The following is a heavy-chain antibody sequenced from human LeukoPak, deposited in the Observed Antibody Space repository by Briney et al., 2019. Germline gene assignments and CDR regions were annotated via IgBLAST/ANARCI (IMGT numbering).Heavy chain of an antibody. V-gene: IGHV3-33*08. Sequence: GGSLRLSCAASEFAFSRSAMHWVRQAPGKGLEWVAVIWYDGSYKYYADSVKGRFTISRDNSKNTLYLQMNSLRAEDTAVYYCARDLHYGNYSPDYWGQGTLVTVSS. CDR2: IWYDGSYK. D-gene: IGHD4-11*01. J-gene: IGHJ4*02. CDR1: EFAFSRSA. CDR3: ARDLHYGNYSPDY.